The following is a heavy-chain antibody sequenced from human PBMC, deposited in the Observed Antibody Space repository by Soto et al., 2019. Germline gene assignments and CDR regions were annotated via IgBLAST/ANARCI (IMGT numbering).Heavy chain of an antibody. J-gene: IGHJ5*02. Sequence: PGGSLRLSCAASGFTFSSYAMHWVRQAPGKGLEWVAVISYDGSNKYYADSVKGRFTISRDNSKNTLYLQMNSLRAEDTAVYYCARDLSYDSSGSLWFDPWGQGTLVTVSS. D-gene: IGHD3-22*01. CDR3: ARDLSYDSSGSLWFDP. CDR1: GFTFSSYA. V-gene: IGHV3-30-3*01. CDR2: ISYDGSNK.